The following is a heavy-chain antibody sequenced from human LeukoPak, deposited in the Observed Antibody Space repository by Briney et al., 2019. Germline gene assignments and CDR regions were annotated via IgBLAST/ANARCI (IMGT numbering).Heavy chain of an antibody. V-gene: IGHV3-23*01. CDR3: AKDCQWELLQAFDI. CDR1: GFTFSSYA. CDR2: ISSSGGST. D-gene: IGHD1-26*01. J-gene: IGHJ3*02. Sequence: GGSLRLSCAASGFTFSSYAMSWVRQAPGKGLEWVSAISSSGGSTYYADSVKGRFTISRDNSKNTLYLQMNSLRAEDTAVYYRAKDCQWELLQAFDIWGQGTMVTVSS.